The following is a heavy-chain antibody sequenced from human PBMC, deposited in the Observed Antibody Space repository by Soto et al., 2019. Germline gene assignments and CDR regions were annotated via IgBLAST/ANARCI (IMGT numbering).Heavy chain of an antibody. Sequence: EVQLLESGGGLVQPGGSLGLSCAASGFTFSSYAMSWVRQAPGKGLEWVSVISGGGGSTYYADSVKGRFTISRDNSKNTLYVHMSSLRAEDTAVYYCAKVSGYYHDATAYEYDSWGQGTLVTVSS. J-gene: IGHJ4*02. V-gene: IGHV3-23*01. CDR1: GFTFSSYA. CDR3: AKVSGYYHDATAYEYDS. D-gene: IGHD3-22*01. CDR2: ISGGGGST.